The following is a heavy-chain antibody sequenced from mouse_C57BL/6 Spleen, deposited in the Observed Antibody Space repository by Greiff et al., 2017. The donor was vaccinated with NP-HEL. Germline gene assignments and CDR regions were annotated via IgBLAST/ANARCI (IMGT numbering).Heavy chain of an antibody. CDR2: IYPGSGNT. Sequence: VQLQQSGAELVRPGASVKLSCKASGYTFTDYYINWVKQRPGQGLAWIARIYPGSGNTYYNEKFKGKATLTAEKSSSTAYMQLSSLTSEDSAVYFCARSYYDYDGVWAYWGQGTLVTVSA. D-gene: IGHD2-4*01. CDR1: GYTFTDYY. J-gene: IGHJ3*01. V-gene: IGHV1-76*01. CDR3: ARSYYDYDGVWAY.